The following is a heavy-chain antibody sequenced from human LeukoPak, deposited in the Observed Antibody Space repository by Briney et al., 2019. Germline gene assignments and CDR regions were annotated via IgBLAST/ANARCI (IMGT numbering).Heavy chain of an antibody. CDR3: ARDRLPRGGNSQYNWFDP. J-gene: IGHJ5*02. Sequence: GGSLRLSCAASGFTFSSYAMHWVRQAPGKGLEYVSAISSNGGSTYYANSVKGRFIISRDNSKNTLYLQMGSLRAEDMAVYYCARDRLPRGGNSQYNWFDPWGQGTLVTVSS. CDR1: GFTFSSYA. D-gene: IGHD4-23*01. V-gene: IGHV3-64*01. CDR2: ISSNGGST.